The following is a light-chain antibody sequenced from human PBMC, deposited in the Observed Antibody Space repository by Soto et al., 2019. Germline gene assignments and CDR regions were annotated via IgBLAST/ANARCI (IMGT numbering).Light chain of an antibody. CDR1: QSVSSSY. V-gene: IGKV3-20*01. Sequence: EIVLTQSPGTLYLSPGEIAALSCRASQSVSSSYLAWYQQKIGQAPRLLIYGASSRATGIPDRFSGSGSGTDFALTISRLEPEDFAVYFCQQFGSSPITFGQGTRLEIK. CDR3: QQFGSSPIT. CDR2: GAS. J-gene: IGKJ5*01.